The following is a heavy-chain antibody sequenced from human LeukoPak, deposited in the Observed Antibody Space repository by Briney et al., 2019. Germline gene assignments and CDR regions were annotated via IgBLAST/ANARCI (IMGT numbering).Heavy chain of an antibody. Sequence: PSETLSLTCTVSGGSISSYYWSWIRQPPGKGLEWIGYIYYSGSTNYNPSLKSRVTISVDTSKNQFSLKLSSVTAADTAVYYYARYLGYCSGGSCYPTVGFDYWGQGTLVTVSS. CDR3: ARYLGYCSGGSCYPTVGFDY. V-gene: IGHV4-59*08. J-gene: IGHJ4*02. CDR2: IYYSGST. D-gene: IGHD2-15*01. CDR1: GGSISSYY.